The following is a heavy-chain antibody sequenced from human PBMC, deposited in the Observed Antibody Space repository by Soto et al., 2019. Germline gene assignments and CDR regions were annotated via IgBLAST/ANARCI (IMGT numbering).Heavy chain of an antibody. J-gene: IGHJ4*02. CDR2: ISSSSSTI. D-gene: IGHD6-13*01. V-gene: IGHV3-48*01. CDR1: GFTYSSYS. CDR3: ARAIAAAAVDY. Sequence: EVQLVESGGGLVQSGGSLRLSCAASGFTYSSYSMNWVRQGPGKGLEWVSYISSSSSTIYYSDSVKGRFTISRDNAKNSLYLQMNSLRAEDTAVYYCARAIAAAAVDYWGQGTLVTVSS.